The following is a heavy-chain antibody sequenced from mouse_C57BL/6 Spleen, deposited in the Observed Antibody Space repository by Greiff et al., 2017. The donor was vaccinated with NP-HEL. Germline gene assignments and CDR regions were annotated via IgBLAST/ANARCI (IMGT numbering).Heavy chain of an antibody. CDR2: IYPSDSET. CDR3: ARTYGYLFDY. J-gene: IGHJ2*01. V-gene: IGHV1-61*01. D-gene: IGHD2-2*01. Sequence: QVQLQQPGAELVRPGSSVKLSCKASGYTFTSYWMDWVKQRPGQGLEWIGNIYPSDSETQYNQKFKDKAKLPVDKSSSTAYLQLSSLTSEDSAVYYCARTYGYLFDYWGQGTTLTVSS. CDR1: GYTFTSYW.